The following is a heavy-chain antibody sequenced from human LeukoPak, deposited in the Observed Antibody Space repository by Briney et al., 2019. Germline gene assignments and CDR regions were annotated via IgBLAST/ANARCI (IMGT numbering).Heavy chain of an antibody. CDR3: ARDEPSGRAPSDYYYGMDV. V-gene: IGHV1-69*01. CDR1: GGTFSSYA. J-gene: IGHJ6*04. CDR2: IIPIFGTA. Sequence: SVKVSCKASGGTFSSYAISWVRQAHGQGLEWMGGIIPIFGTANYAQKFQGRVTITADESTSTAYMELSSLRSEDTAVYYCARDEPSGRAPSDYYYGMDVWGKGTTVTVSS. D-gene: IGHD3-10*01.